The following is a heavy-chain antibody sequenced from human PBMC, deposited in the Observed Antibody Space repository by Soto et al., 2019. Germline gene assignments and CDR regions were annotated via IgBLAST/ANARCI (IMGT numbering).Heavy chain of an antibody. V-gene: IGHV3-23*01. CDR1: GFTFSSCS. Sequence: GGSRRLACAASGFTFSSCSMSWVRQAPGKGLEWVSAISGSGGSTYYADSVKGRFTISRDNSKNTLYLQMNSLRAEDTAVYYCAKDPATVLRFLEWLSHPLWGQGTLVTVSS. CDR2: ISGSGGST. J-gene: IGHJ4*02. CDR3: AKDPATVLRFLEWLSHPL. D-gene: IGHD3-3*01.